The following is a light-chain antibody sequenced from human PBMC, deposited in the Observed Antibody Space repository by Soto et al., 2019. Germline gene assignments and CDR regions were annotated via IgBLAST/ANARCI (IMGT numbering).Light chain of an antibody. CDR2: DVS. CDR3: CSYAGSYTPWV. V-gene: IGLV2-11*01. Sequence: QSVLTQPRSVSGSPGQSVAISCTGTSSDVGGYNFVSWYQQHPGKAPKLIIYDVSKRPSGVPDRFSGSKSGNTASLTLSGLQAEDEADYYCCSYAGSYTPWVFGGGTQLTVL. J-gene: IGLJ3*02. CDR1: SSDVGGYNF.